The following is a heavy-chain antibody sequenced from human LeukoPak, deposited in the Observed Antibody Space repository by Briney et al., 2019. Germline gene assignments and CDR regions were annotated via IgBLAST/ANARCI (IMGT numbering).Heavy chain of an antibody. J-gene: IGHJ6*03. D-gene: IGHD1-26*01. CDR2: ISYDGSNK. CDR3: ARDPYSGNYGPYYYYYMDV. Sequence: GGSLRLSCAVSGFTFSSYVMHWVRQAPGKGLEWVALISYDGSNKYYADSVKGRFTISRDNARNSLYLQMNGLRPEDTAVYYCARDPYSGNYGPYYYYYMDVWGKGTTVTISS. CDR1: GFTFSSYV. V-gene: IGHV3-30*04.